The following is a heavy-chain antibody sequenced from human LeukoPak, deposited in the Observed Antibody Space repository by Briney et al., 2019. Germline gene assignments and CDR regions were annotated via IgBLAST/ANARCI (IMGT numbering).Heavy chain of an antibody. Sequence: GGSLRLSCVASTFSLSSHSMNWVRRAPGKGLEWVSSISFGGDHIKYADSVKGRFTISRDNVDNVVYLEMNGLRAEDTATYYCARVAVSGPTGWFDSWGQGTLVIVSS. D-gene: IGHD2-8*02. J-gene: IGHJ5*01. CDR3: ARVAVSGPTGWFDS. CDR2: ISFGGDHI. V-gene: IGHV3-21*01. CDR1: TFSLSSHS.